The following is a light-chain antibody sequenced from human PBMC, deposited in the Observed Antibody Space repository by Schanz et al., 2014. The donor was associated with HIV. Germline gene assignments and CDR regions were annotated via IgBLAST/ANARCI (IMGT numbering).Light chain of an antibody. Sequence: QSALTQPASVSGSPGQLISISCTGTSGDVGSYNYVSWYQQHPGKAPKLMIYDVSNRPSGVSSRFSGSKSGNTASLTISGLQAEDEADYYCCSYTTTSTYVFGAGTKLTVL. V-gene: IGLV2-14*03. CDR1: SGDVGSYNY. J-gene: IGLJ1*01. CDR3: CSYTTTSTYV. CDR2: DVS.